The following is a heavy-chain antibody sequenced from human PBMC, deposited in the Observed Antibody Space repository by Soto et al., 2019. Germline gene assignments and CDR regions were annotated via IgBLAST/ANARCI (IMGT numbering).Heavy chain of an antibody. V-gene: IGHV5-51*01. Sequence: PGESLKISCKGSGYSFASQWIGWVRQRPGNGLEWMGVVFPGDSETIYGPSFQGQVTISADKSTSNAYLQWSSLKASDTDMYYCMRPLGTVTARIDYWGKGTLVT. CDR2: VFPGDSET. J-gene: IGHJ4*02. CDR1: GYSFASQW. CDR3: MRPLGTVTARIDY. D-gene: IGHD2-21*02.